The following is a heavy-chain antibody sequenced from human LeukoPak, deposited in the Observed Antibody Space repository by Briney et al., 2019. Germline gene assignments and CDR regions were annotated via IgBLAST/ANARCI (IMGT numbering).Heavy chain of an antibody. Sequence: HPGGSLRLSCAASGFTFSRFWMNWVRQAPGKGLEWVANIKQDGGEKHYVDSVKGRFTISGDNAKNSLYFQMNSLRAEDTAVYYCASGSGWLIENWGQGTLATVSS. CDR3: ASGSGWLIEN. V-gene: IGHV3-7*01. CDR1: GFTFSRFW. CDR2: IKQDGGEK. D-gene: IGHD6-19*01. J-gene: IGHJ4*02.